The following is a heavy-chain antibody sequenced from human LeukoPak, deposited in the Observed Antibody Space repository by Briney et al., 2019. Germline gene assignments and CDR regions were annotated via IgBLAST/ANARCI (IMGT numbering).Heavy chain of an antibody. CDR1: DFNVSINY. J-gene: IGHJ4*02. D-gene: IGHD1-14*01. V-gene: IGHV3-23*01. CDR2: ISGSGGST. Sequence: TGGSLRLSCAASDFNVSINYMSWVRQAPGEGLEWVSAISGSGGSTYYADSVKGRFTISRDNSKNTLSLQMNSLRAEDTAVYYCARDFRWTGGYFDYWGQGTLVTVSS. CDR3: ARDFRWTGGYFDY.